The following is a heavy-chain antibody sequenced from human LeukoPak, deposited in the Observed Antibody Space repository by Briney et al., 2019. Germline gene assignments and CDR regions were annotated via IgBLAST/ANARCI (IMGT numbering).Heavy chain of an antibody. CDR3: ARASGTYRRFDY. CDR1: GGTFSSYD. CDR2: IIPIFGNA. D-gene: IGHD1-26*01. Sequence: ASVKVSCKASGGTFSSYDTNWVRQAPGQGLEWMGGIIPIFGNAKYAQKFQGRVTITADKSTTTAYMELTRLTSDDTAVYYCARASGTYRRFDYWGQGTLVTVSS. J-gene: IGHJ4*02. V-gene: IGHV1-69*06.